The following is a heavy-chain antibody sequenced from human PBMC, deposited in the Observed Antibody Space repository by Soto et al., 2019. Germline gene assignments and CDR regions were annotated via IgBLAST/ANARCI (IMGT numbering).Heavy chain of an antibody. CDR1: GFTFSSYS. CDR3: ARGRGARCSGGSCSLDY. V-gene: IGHV3-21*01. J-gene: IGHJ4*02. D-gene: IGHD2-15*01. Sequence: EVQLVESGGGLVKPGGSLRLSCAASGFTFSSYSMNWVRQAPGKGLEWVSSISSSSSYIYYADSVKGRFTISRDNAKNSLYLQMNSVIADDTAVYYCARGRGARCSGGSCSLDYWGQGTLVTVSS. CDR2: ISSSSSYI.